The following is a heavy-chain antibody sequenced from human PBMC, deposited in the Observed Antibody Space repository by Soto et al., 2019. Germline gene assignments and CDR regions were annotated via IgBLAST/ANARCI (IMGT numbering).Heavy chain of an antibody. D-gene: IGHD6-13*01. CDR1: GFTFSSYA. CDR2: ISSNGGST. Sequence: GGSLRLSCAASGFTFSSYAMSWVRQAPGKGLEWVSAISSNGGSTYYADSVKGRFTISRDNSKNTLYLQMSSLRAEDTAVYYCVKAYSSSWYSYWGQGTLVTVSS. CDR3: VKAYSSSWYSY. J-gene: IGHJ4*02. V-gene: IGHV3-64D*06.